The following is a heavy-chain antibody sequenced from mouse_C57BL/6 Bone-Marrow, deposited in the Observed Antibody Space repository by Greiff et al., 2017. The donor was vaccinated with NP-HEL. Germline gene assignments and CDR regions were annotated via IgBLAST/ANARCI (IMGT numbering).Heavy chain of an antibody. CDR2: IDPSDSST. CDR3: ARSAGPAWFAY. CDR1: GYTFTSYW. D-gene: IGHD3-2*02. J-gene: IGHJ3*01. V-gene: IGHV1-50*01. Sequence: QVQLQQPGAELVKPGASVKLSCKASGYTFTSYWMQWVKQRPGQGLEWIGEIDPSDSSTNYNQKFKGKATLTVDTSSSTAYMQLSSLTSEDSAVYYCARSAGPAWFAYWGQGTLVTVSA.